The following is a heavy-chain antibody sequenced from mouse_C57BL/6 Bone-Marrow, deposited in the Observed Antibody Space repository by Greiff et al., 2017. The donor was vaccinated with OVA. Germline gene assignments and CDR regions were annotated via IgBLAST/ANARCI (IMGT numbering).Heavy chain of an antibody. J-gene: IGHJ3*01. CDR1: GFNIKDDY. CDR3: TTFDGYYTAWFAY. Sequence: EVKLVESGAELVRPGASVKLSCTASGFNIKDDYMHWVKQRPEQGLEWIGWIDPENGDTEYASKFQGKATITADTSSNTAYLQLSSLTSEDTAVYYRTTFDGYYTAWFAYWGQGTLVTVSA. D-gene: IGHD2-3*01. V-gene: IGHV14-4*01. CDR2: IDPENGDT.